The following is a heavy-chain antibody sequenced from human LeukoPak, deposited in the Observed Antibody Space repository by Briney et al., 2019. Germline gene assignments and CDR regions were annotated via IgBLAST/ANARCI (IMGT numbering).Heavy chain of an antibody. D-gene: IGHD2-2*01. J-gene: IGHJ3*02. CDR1: GYTFTSYD. V-gene: IGHV1-2*02. CDR3: AREGLGRGYHDAFDI. CDR2: INPNSGGT. Sequence: GASVKVSCKASGYTFTSYDMHWVRQAPGQGLEWMGWINPNSGGTNYAQKFQGRVTMTRDTSISTAYMELSRLRSDDTAVYYCAREGLGRGYHDAFDIWGQGTMVTVSS.